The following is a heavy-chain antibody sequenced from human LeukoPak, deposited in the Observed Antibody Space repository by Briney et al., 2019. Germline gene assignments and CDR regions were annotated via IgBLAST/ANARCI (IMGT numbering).Heavy chain of an antibody. Sequence: AGGSLRLSCAASGFTVSNTYMSWVRQAPGKGLEWVSVIYSSGGTFYSDSVKGRFTISRDYSKNTLYLQMNSLRVDDTAVYYCAKDSSGPAFWGQGTLVTVSS. J-gene: IGHJ4*02. V-gene: IGHV3-53*01. CDR3: AKDSSGPAF. D-gene: IGHD6-19*01. CDR2: IYSSGGT. CDR1: GFTVSNTY.